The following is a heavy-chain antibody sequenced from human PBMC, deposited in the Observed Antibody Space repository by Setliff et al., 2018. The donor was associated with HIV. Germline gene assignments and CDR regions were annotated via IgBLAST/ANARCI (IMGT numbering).Heavy chain of an antibody. V-gene: IGHV3-11*04. J-gene: IGHJ4*02. CDR3: ARARGYSYGPFDY. CDR2: ISGSGSST. D-gene: IGHD5-18*01. CDR1: GFNVNNKY. Sequence: LRLSCAASGFNVNNKYMAWVRQAPGRGLEWVSGISGSGSSTYYADSVKGRFTISRDNAKNSLYLQMNSLRAEDTAVYSCARARGYSYGPFDYWGQGTLVTVSS.